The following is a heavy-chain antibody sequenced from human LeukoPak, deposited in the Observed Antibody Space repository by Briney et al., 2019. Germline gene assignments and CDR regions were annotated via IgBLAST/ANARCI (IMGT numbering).Heavy chain of an antibody. J-gene: IGHJ5*02. CDR3: AASTYDSSGYYGVWFDP. CDR2: IYYSGST. Sequence: SETLSLTCTVSGGSISSSSYYWGWIRQPPGKGLEWIGYIYYSGSTNYNPSLKSRVTISVDTSKNQFSLKLSSVTAADTAVYYCAASTYDSSGYYGVWFDPWGQGTLVTVSS. CDR1: GGSISSSSYY. V-gene: IGHV4-61*05. D-gene: IGHD3-22*01.